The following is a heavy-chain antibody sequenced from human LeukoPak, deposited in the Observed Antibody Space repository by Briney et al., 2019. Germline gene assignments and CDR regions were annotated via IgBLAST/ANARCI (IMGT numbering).Heavy chain of an antibody. CDR1: GFSLSTSGMC. CDR2: IDWDDDK. CDR3: ARQNSGGYYYYMDV. D-gene: IGHD2/OR15-2a*01. Sequence: SGPTLLNPTQTLTLTCTFSGFSLSTSGMCVSWIRQPPGKALEWLSRIDWDDDKYYSTSLKTRLTISKDTSKNQVVLTMTNMDPVDTATYYCARQNSGGYYYYMDVWGKGTTVTVSS. V-gene: IGHV2-70*11. J-gene: IGHJ6*03.